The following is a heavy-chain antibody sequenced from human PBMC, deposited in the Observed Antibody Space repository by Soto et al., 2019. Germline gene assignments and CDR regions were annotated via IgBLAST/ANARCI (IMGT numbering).Heavy chain of an antibody. V-gene: IGHV3-23*01. CDR1: GSTFSGMA. Sequence: EVQLLESGGGLVQPGGSLSFSCAALGSTFSGMAMSWVPQAPGKGREWASAFRGRGGSTYYADPVKGRFTISRDNSKNTLYLQMNSLRAEDTAVYYCAKDKRTYDYIWGSYRYWGQGTLVTVSS. CDR2: FRGRGGST. D-gene: IGHD3-16*02. CDR3: AKDKRTYDYIWGSYRY. J-gene: IGHJ4*02.